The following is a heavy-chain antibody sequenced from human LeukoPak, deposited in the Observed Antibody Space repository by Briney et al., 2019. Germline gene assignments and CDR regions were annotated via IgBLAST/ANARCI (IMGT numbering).Heavy chain of an antibody. CDR1: GSIFTSYW. Sequence: GESLLISCKGSGSIFTSYWISWGRQLPGKGLEWMGRIDPSDSYTNYSPSFQGHVTISADKSISTAYLQWSSLKASDTAMYYCARQHYGSGTRGMDVWGKGTTVTVSS. CDR3: ARQHYGSGTRGMDV. CDR2: IDPSDSYT. D-gene: IGHD3-10*01. V-gene: IGHV5-10-1*01. J-gene: IGHJ6*04.